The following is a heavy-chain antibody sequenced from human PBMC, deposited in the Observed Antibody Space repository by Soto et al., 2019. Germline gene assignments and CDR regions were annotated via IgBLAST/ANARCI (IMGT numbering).Heavy chain of an antibody. D-gene: IGHD1-26*01. V-gene: IGHV1-69*13. Sequence: SVKVSCKASGGTFSSYAISWVRQAPGQGLEWMGGIIPIFGTANYAQKFQGRVTITADESTSTAYTELSSLRSEDTAVYYCARDLFRDSGSSGVWGQGTTVTVSS. CDR3: ARDLFRDSGSSGV. CDR2: IIPIFGTA. J-gene: IGHJ6*02. CDR1: GGTFSSYA.